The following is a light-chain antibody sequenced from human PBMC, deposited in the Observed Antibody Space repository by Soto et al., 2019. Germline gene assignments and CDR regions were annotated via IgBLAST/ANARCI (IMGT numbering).Light chain of an antibody. CDR2: RAS. CDR3: QQYSTWPPRYT. J-gene: IGKJ2*01. Sequence: EIVMTQSPATLSVSPGGRATLSCRASQSVSSYLAWYQQRPGQPPRLLIYRASARATGIPARFIGSGSGTELSLTISSLQSEDFAVYYCQQYSTWPPRYTFGQGTKLEI. CDR1: QSVSSY. V-gene: IGKV3-15*01.